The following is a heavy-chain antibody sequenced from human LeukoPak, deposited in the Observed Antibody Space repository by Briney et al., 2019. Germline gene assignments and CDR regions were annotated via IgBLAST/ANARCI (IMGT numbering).Heavy chain of an antibody. CDR1: GFTFDDYA. J-gene: IGHJ4*02. CDR3: ARHPNSAYSYSDY. D-gene: IGHD5-18*01. Sequence: GGSLRLSCAASGFTFDDYAMHWVRQAPGKGLEWVSGINWNGGSTGYADSVKGRFTISRDNAKNSLYLQMNSLRAEDTALYYCARHPNSAYSYSDYWGQGTLVTVSS. CDR2: INWNGGST. V-gene: IGHV3-20*04.